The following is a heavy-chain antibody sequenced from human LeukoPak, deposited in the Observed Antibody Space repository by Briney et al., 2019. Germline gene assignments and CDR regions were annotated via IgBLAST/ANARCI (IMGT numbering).Heavy chain of an antibody. V-gene: IGHV4-39*01. CDR1: GGSISSSSYY. D-gene: IGHD6-19*01. CDR3: ARLSNSGWANFDY. Sequence: SETLSLTCTVSGGSISSSSYYWGWIRQPPGTGLEWIGSIYYSGSTYYNPSLKSRVTISVDTSKNQFSLKLSSVTAADTAVYYCARLSNSGWANFDYWGQGTLVTVSS. J-gene: IGHJ4*02. CDR2: IYYSGST.